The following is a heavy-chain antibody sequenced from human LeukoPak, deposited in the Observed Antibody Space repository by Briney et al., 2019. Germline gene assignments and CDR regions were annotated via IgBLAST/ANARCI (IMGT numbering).Heavy chain of an antibody. D-gene: IGHD2-2*01. CDR3: ASERGVCSSTSCYVGYYGMDV. CDR1: GFTFSSFA. J-gene: IGHJ6*02. V-gene: IGHV3-23*01. Sequence: PGGSLRLSCAASGFTFSSFALSWVRQAPGKGLEWVSSISGSGGSTSYADSVKGRFTISRDISTNTLYLQMNSLRAEDTAVYYCASERGVCSSTSCYVGYYGMDVWGQGTTVTVSS. CDR2: ISGSGGST.